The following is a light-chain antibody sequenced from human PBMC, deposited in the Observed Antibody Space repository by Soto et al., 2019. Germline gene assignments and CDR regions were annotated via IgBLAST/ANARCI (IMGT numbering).Light chain of an antibody. Sequence: EIVLTQSPGTLSLSPGERATLSCRASQSVSSAYLAWYQQIPGQAPRLLIYGASNRATGIPDRFSGRGSGTNFTLIISGLEPEDFEVYYCQQSGSSFYTFGQGTKLEIK. CDR2: GAS. V-gene: IGKV3-20*01. J-gene: IGKJ2*01. CDR1: QSVSSAY. CDR3: QQSGSSFYT.